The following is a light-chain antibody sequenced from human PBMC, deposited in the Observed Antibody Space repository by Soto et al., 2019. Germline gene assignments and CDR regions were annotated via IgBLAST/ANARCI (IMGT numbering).Light chain of an antibody. CDR3: QQYNNWPPIT. Sequence: LSKSQGTPAVSSGEAATLSCRASQSVSSNLAWYQQKPGQAPRLLIYGASARATGIPARFTGSGSGTEFTLTISSLQSEDFAVYYCQQYNNWPPITFDQGTLLEI. J-gene: IGKJ5*01. CDR2: GAS. CDR1: QSVSSN. V-gene: IGKV3-15*01.